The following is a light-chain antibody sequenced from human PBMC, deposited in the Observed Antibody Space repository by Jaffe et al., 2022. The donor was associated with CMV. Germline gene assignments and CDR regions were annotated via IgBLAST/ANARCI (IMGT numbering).Light chain of an antibody. CDR3: SSYRSSSPPVHV. V-gene: IGLV2-14*03. J-gene: IGLJ1*01. Sequence: QSALTQPASVSGSPGQSITISCTGTSSDVGGYNYVSWYQQHPGKAPKLMIYDVINRPSGVSNRFSGSKSGNTASLTISGLQAEDEADYYCSSYRSSSPPVHVFGTGTKVTVL. CDR1: SSDVGGYNY. CDR2: DVI.